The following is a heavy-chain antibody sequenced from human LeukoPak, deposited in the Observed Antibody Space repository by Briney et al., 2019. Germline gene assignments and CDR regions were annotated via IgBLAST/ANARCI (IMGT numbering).Heavy chain of an antibody. J-gene: IGHJ4*02. V-gene: IGHV1-8*03. CDR1: GYTLTSYH. D-gene: IGHD2-21*02. Sequence: ASVRVSCKASGYTLTSYHINWVRQASGQGLEWMGWMNPNNGDSGYAQNFQGRVTITTDTSINTAYMELRILNSDATAVYFCARTTSLTASGYDYWGQGTLVTVSS. CDR2: MNPNNGDS. CDR3: ARTTSLTASGYDY.